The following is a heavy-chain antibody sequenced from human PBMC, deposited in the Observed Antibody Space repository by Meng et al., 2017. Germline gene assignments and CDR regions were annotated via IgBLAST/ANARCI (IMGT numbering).Heavy chain of an antibody. D-gene: IGHD6-13*01. CDR3: ASNRKLGAFDI. J-gene: IGHJ3*02. V-gene: IGHV1-18*01. CDR2: ISAYNGNT. CDR1: GDTFTSYG. Sequence: VDRVLSGAEVQKPGASVTVSCKATGDTFTSYGISWVRQAPGQGLEWMGWISAYNGNTNYAQKLQGRVTMTPDTSTSTDYMELRSLRSDDTAVYYCASNRKLGAFDIWGQGTTVTVSS.